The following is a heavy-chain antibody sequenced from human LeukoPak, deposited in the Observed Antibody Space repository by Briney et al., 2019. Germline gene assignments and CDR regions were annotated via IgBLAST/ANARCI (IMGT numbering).Heavy chain of an antibody. CDR3: ARVLAAAGRGYIYYYMDV. J-gene: IGHJ6*03. CDR1: GFTVSSNY. CDR2: IYSGGST. V-gene: IGHV3-53*01. Sequence: PGGSLRLSCAASGFTVSSNYMIWVRQAPGKGLEWVSLIYSGGSTYYADSVKGRFTISRDNSKNTLYLQMNSLRAEDTAVYYCARVLAAAGRGYIYYYMDVWGKGTTVTVSS. D-gene: IGHD6-13*01.